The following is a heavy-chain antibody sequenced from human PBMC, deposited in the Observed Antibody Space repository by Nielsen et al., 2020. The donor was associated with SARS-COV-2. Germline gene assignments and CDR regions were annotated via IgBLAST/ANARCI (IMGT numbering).Heavy chain of an antibody. Sequence: GESLKISCAASGFTLNAYGMHWVRQAPGKGLEWVALISYDGNDEYYADSVKGRFTISRDNSKSTLYLQMNSLRPEDTAVYYCAALGEMLLILSYGMDVWGQGTTVTVS. CDR3: AALGEMLLILSYGMDV. CDR1: GFTLNAYG. D-gene: IGHD3-22*01. V-gene: IGHV3-30*03. J-gene: IGHJ6*02. CDR2: ISYDGNDE.